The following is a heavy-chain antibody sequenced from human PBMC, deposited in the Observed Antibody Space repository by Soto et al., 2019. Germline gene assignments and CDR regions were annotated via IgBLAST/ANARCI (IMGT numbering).Heavy chain of an antibody. CDR2: ISSDGATT. CDR3: ARGHQYFHY. V-gene: IGHV3-11*01. J-gene: IGHJ1*01. CDR1: AFSFTDYY. Sequence: QVPLVESGGGLVKPGGSLRLSCVVSAFSFTDYYVSWIRQAPEKGLECVSYISSDGATTYYADSVKGRFTISRDNAKNSLYLQMDSLRADDTAVYYCARGHQYFHYCGQGTLVTVSS.